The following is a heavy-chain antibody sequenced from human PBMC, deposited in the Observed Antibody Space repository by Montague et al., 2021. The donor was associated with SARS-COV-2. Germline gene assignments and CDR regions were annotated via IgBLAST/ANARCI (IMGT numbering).Heavy chain of an antibody. CDR3: ARGSRQWLVRPPHYYHFDY. Sequence: SETLSLTCAVYGGSFSGYYWSWIRQPPGKGLEWIGEINHSGSTNYNPSLKSRVTISVDTSKNQFSLKLSSATAADTAVYYCARGSRQWLVRPPHYYHFDYWGQGTLVTVSS. V-gene: IGHV4-34*01. CDR2: INHSGST. J-gene: IGHJ4*02. D-gene: IGHD6-19*01. CDR1: GGSFSGYY.